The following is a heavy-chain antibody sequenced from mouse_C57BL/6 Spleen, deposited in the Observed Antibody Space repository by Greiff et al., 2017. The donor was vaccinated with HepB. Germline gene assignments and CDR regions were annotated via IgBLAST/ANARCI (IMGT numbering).Heavy chain of an antibody. D-gene: IGHD1-1*01. J-gene: IGHJ1*03. CDR3: ARHGDYYGSHWYFDV. Sequence: VQGVESGPGLVAPSQSLSITCTVSGFSLTSYGVHWVRQPPGKGLEWLVVMWSDGSTTYNSALKSRLSISKDNSKSQVFLKMNSLQTDDTAMYYCARHGDYYGSHWYFDVWGTGTTVTVSS. CDR2: MWSDGST. V-gene: IGHV2-6-1*01. CDR1: GFSLTSYG.